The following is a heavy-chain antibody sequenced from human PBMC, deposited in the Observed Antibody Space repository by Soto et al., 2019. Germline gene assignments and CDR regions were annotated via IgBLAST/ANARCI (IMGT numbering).Heavy chain of an antibody. D-gene: IGHD1-7*01. CDR1: GYSFTSYW. Sequence: GESLKISCKGSGYSFTSYWIGWVRQMPGKGLEWMGIIYPGDSDTRYSPSFQGQVTISADKSISTAYLQWSSLKASDTAMYYCARRYNWNYGEVDWFDPWGQGTLVTVS. J-gene: IGHJ5*02. V-gene: IGHV5-51*01. CDR2: IYPGDSDT. CDR3: ARRYNWNYGEVDWFDP.